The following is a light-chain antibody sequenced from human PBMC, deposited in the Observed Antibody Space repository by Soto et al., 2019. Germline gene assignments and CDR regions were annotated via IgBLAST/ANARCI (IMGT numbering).Light chain of an antibody. V-gene: IGKV2-30*01. CDR3: MQGTHWPLT. CDR1: QSLVYRDGNTY. CDR2: KVS. Sequence: DVVMTQSPLSLPVTLGQPASISCRSSQSLVYRDGNTYLNWFQQRPGQPPRRLIFKVSNRDSGVPDRFSGSGSGADFTLKISRVEAEDVGVYYCMQGTHWPLTFGGGTQVEIK. J-gene: IGKJ4*01.